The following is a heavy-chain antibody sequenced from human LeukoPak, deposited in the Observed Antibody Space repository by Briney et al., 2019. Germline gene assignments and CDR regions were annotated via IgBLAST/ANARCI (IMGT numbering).Heavy chain of an antibody. Sequence: SETLSLTCTVSGGSISSYYWSWIRQPPGKGLEWIGSIYYSGSTYYNPSLKSRVTISVDTSKNQFSLKLSSVTAADTAVYYCARIVVVPAAALDYWGQGTLVTVSS. CDR3: ARIVVVPAAALDY. CDR1: GGSISSYY. CDR2: IYYSGST. V-gene: IGHV4-39*01. J-gene: IGHJ4*02. D-gene: IGHD2-2*01.